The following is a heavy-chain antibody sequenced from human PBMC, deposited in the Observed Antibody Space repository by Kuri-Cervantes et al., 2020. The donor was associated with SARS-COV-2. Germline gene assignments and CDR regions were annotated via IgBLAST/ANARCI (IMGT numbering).Heavy chain of an antibody. CDR2: IYYSGST. V-gene: IGHV4-59*08. CDR3: ASLLGFCTNVACYRYFDY. Sequence: GSLRLSCTVSGGSISSYYWGWIRQPPGKGLEWIGTIYYSGSTDSDPSLKSRVTISVDTSRNEFSLKLTSVTDADTAIYYCASLLGFCTNVACYRYFDYWGQGTLVTVSS. J-gene: IGHJ4*03. D-gene: IGHD2-8*01. CDR1: GGSISSYY.